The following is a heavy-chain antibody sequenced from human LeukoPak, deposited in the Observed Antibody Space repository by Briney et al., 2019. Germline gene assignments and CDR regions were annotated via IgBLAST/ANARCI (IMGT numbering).Heavy chain of an antibody. CDR3: ATEQCLDGNAFDI. V-gene: IGHV3-23*01. CDR2: ISGSGGST. CDR1: GFTFSSYA. J-gene: IGHJ3*02. Sequence: PGGSLRLSCAAPGFTFSSYAMSWVRQAPGRGLEWVSAISGSGGSTYYADSVEGRFTISRDNSKNTLFLQMNSLRPEDTAVYYCATEQCLDGNAFDIWGQGTMVTVSS. D-gene: IGHD6-19*01.